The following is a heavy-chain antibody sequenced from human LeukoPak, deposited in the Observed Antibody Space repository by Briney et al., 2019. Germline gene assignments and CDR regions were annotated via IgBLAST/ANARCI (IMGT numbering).Heavy chain of an antibody. CDR1: GGSISNDY. J-gene: IGHJ4*02. CDR2: IYYSGST. CDR3: ATAVAGRFDS. D-gene: IGHD6-19*01. Sequence: PPETLALTCTVSGGSISNDYSSWIRQPPGKGLEFVGYIYYSGSTDYNLSLPSRVTISVATSKNQFSLKLSSVTAADTAVYYCATAVAGRFDSWGQGTLVTVSS. V-gene: IGHV4-59*08.